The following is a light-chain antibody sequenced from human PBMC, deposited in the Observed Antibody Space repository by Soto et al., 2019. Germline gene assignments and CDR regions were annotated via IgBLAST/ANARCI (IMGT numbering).Light chain of an antibody. J-gene: IGKJ4*01. CDR1: QDIRND. CDR3: LQDYVWPFS. Sequence: AIQMTQSPSSLSASVGDRVTITCRASQDIRNDLGWYRQKPGKAPKLLIYAASSLQNDVPSRFSGSGSGTDFTLTITSLQSEDFATYYCLQDYVWPFSFGGGTRVVIK. V-gene: IGKV1-6*02. CDR2: AAS.